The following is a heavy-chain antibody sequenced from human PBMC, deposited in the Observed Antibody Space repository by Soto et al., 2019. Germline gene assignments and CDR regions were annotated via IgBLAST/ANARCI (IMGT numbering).Heavy chain of an antibody. J-gene: IGHJ4*02. CDR3: VIFCGGDGYNH. Sequence: QVQLVKSGGGVGQPGGSLRLSCAASGFDFCGHAKHWVRQPPGKGPEWLATVSFYGGDELYADSVKGRFTIFRDNSKSSVFLQMNSLTVEDTAIYYCVIFCGGDGYNHWGQGTQVAVSS. CDR1: GFDFCGHA. CDR2: VSFYGGDE. V-gene: IGHV3-30-3*01. D-gene: IGHD2-21*02.